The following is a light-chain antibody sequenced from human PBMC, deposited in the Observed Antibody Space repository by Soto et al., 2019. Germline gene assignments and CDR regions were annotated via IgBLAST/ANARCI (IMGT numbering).Light chain of an antibody. Sequence: DIQMTQSPSSLSASVGDRVTIPCRASQSISSYLNWYQQKPGKAHKPLIYAASSLQSGVPSRFSGSGSGTDFTLPISSLQPEDFATYCCQQRYRTPYTFGQGTKLDLK. CDR2: AAS. CDR3: QQRYRTPYT. V-gene: IGKV1-39*01. CDR1: QSISSY. J-gene: IGKJ2*01.